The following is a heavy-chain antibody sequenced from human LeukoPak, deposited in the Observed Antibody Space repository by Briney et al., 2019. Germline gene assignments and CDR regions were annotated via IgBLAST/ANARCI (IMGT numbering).Heavy chain of an antibody. V-gene: IGHV4-38-2*01. J-gene: IGHJ4*02. CDR1: GYSISSGYY. Sequence: PSETLSLTCAVSGYSISSGYYWGWIRQPPGKGLEWIGSIYHSGSTYYNPSLKRRVTISVDTSKNQFSLKLSSVTAADTAVYYCARHEYYDFWSGYYKSDYFDYWGQGTLVTVSS. D-gene: IGHD3-3*01. CDR3: ARHEYYDFWSGYYKSDYFDY. CDR2: IYHSGST.